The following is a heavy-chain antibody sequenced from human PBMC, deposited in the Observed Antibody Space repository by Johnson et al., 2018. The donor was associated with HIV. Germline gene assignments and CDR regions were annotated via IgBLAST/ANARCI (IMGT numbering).Heavy chain of an antibody. CDR1: GFTFSSYG. CDR3: AREKKDTMIGGVITTGGAFDI. Sequence: QVQLVESGGGVVQPGGSLRLSCAASGFTFSSYGMHWVRQAPGKGLEWVSAISGSGGSTYYADSVKGRFTISRDNSKNTLYLQMNSLRAEDKAVYYGAREKKDTMIGGVITTGGAFDIWGQGTMVTVSS. CDR2: ISGSGGST. J-gene: IGHJ3*02. V-gene: IGHV3-NL1*01. D-gene: IGHD3-22*01.